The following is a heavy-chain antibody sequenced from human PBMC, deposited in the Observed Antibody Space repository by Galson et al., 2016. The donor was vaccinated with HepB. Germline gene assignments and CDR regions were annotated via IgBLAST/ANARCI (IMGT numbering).Heavy chain of an antibody. D-gene: IGHD3-10*01. CDR3: ARSGSYGSGNYYPDY. J-gene: IGHJ4*02. CDR1: GYTFTNYA. V-gene: IGHV1-3*01. CDR2: INAGSGNR. Sequence: SVKVSCKASGYTFTNYAMHWVRQAPGQSLEWMGWINAGSGNRKYSQKFQGRVTITRDTSTSTAYMELSSLISEDTAVYYCARSGSYGSGNYYPDYWGQGTLVTVSS.